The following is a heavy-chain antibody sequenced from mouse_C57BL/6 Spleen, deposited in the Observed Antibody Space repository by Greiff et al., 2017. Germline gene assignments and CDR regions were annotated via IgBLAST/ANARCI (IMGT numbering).Heavy chain of an antibody. V-gene: IGHV5-17*01. J-gene: IGHJ4*01. CDR3: AREYYGRAMDY. CDR1: GFTFSDYG. D-gene: IGHD1-2*01. Sequence: EVKVVESGGGLVKPGGSLKLSCAASGFTFSDYGMHWVRQAPEKGLEWVAYISSGSSTIYYADTVKGRFTISRDNAKNTLFLQMTSLRSEDTAMYYCAREYYGRAMDYWGQGTSVTVSS. CDR2: ISSGSSTI.